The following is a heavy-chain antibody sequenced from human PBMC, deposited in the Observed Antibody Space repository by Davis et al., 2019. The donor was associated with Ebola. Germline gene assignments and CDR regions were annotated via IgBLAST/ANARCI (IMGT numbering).Heavy chain of an antibody. CDR1: GFTFDDYA. Sequence: PGGSLRLSCAASGFTFDDYAMHWVRQAPGKGLEWVSLISWDGGSTYYADSVKGRFTISRDNSKNSLYLQMNSLRAEDTALYYCAKGWDRESGWQDYWGQGTLVTVSS. CDR3: AKGWDRESGWQDY. J-gene: IGHJ4*02. CDR2: ISWDGGST. V-gene: IGHV3-43D*03. D-gene: IGHD6-19*01.